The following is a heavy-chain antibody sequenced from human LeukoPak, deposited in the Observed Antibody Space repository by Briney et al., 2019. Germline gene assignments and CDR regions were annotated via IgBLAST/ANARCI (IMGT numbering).Heavy chain of an antibody. Sequence: PSETLSLTCAVYGESLSKYYWTWIRQSPGKGLEWIGEINHRGSTNLNPSLKSRVTLSVDTSKHQFSLKLTSVTAADTAIYYCSRESGAFCPFGYWGQGTLVIVPP. J-gene: IGHJ4*02. D-gene: IGHD1-26*01. V-gene: IGHV4-34*01. CDR2: INHRGST. CDR3: SRESGAFCPFGY. CDR1: GESLSKYY.